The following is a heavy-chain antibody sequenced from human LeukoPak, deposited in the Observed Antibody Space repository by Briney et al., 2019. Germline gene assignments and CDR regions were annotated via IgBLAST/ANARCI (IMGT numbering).Heavy chain of an antibody. CDR1: GFTFSSYS. CDR2: ISSSNSYI. Sequence: SGGSLRLSCAASGFTFSSYSMNWVRQAPGKGLEWVSSISSSNSYIYYADSVKGRFTISRDNAKNSLYLQMNSLRAEDTAVYYCARGRQAYGMDVWGQGTTVTVSS. V-gene: IGHV3-21*01. CDR3: ARGRQAYGMDV. J-gene: IGHJ6*02.